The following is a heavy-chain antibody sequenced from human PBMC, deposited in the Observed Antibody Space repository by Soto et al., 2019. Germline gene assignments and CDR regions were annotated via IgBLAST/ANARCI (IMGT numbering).Heavy chain of an antibody. Sequence: GGSLRLSCAASGFTFSSYDMHWVRQATGKGLEWVSAIGTAGDTYYPGSVKGRFTISRENAKNSLYLQMNSLRAGDTAVYYCAREGGYDPGSGLYYYYMDVWGKGTTVTVSS. V-gene: IGHV3-13*01. CDR1: GFTFSSYD. J-gene: IGHJ6*03. CDR3: AREGGYDPGSGLYYYYMDV. CDR2: IGTAGDT. D-gene: IGHD5-12*01.